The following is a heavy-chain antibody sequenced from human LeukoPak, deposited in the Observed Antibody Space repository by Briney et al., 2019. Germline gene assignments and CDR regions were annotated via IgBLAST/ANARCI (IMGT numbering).Heavy chain of an antibody. CDR3: ARTDRYSSGWHFDY. Sequence: PSETLSLTRTVSGGSISSYYWSWLRQPPGKGLEWIGYIYYSGSTNYNPSLKSRVTISVDTSKNQFSLKLSSVTAADTAVYYCARTDRYSSGWHFDYWGQGTLVTVSS. D-gene: IGHD6-19*01. CDR2: IYYSGST. CDR1: GGSISSYY. V-gene: IGHV4-59*01. J-gene: IGHJ4*02.